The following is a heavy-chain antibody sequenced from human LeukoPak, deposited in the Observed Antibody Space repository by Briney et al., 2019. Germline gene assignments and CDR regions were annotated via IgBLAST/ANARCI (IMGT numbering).Heavy chain of an antibody. V-gene: IGHV1-2*02. J-gene: IGHJ5*02. CDR1: GYTFTGYY. D-gene: IGHD1-26*01. Sequence: ASVKVSCKASGYTFTGYYMHWVRQAPGQGLEWMGWINPNSGGINYAQKFQGRVTMTRDTSISTAYMELSRLRSDDTAVYYCARGVYSGSPFDWFDPWGQGTLVTVSS. CDR2: INPNSGGI. CDR3: ARGVYSGSPFDWFDP.